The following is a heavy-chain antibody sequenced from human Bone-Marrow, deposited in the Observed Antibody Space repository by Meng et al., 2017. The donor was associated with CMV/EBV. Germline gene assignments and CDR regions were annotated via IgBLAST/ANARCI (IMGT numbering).Heavy chain of an antibody. CDR3: AREILGYSSSPDY. CDR1: GFTFSSYW. Sequence: GGSLRPSFEASGFTFSSYWMHGVRQAPGKGLVWVSRINSDGSSTSYADSVKGRFTISRDNAKNTLYLQMNSLRADDTAVYYCAREILGYSSSPDYWGQGTLVTVSS. CDR2: INSDGSST. D-gene: IGHD6-13*01. J-gene: IGHJ4*02. V-gene: IGHV3-74*01.